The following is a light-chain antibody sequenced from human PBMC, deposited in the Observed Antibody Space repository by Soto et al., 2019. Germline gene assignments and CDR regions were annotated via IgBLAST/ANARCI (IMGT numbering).Light chain of an antibody. CDR3: MQALQTPYT. V-gene: IGKV2-28*01. CDR2: LCS. CDR1: QSLLHSNGYNF. J-gene: IGKJ2*01. Sequence: DIVMTQSPLSLPVTPGEPASISCRSSQSLLHSNGYNFLDWYLQKPGQSPQLLIYLCSNRASGVPDRFSGSGSGTDFTLRISTLEAEDVGIYYCMQALQTPYTFGQRTKLEIK.